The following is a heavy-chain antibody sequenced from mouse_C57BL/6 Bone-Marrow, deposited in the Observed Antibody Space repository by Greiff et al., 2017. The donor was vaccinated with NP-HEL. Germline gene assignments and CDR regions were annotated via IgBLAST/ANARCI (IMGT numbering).Heavy chain of an antibody. CDR3: ARYYYGSSYEAWFAY. CDR2: IWWDDDK. D-gene: IGHD1-1*01. V-gene: IGHV8-8*01. J-gene: IGHJ3*01. CDR1: GFSLSTFGMG. Sequence: QVTLKECGPGILQPSQTLSLTCSFSGFSLSTFGMGVGWIRQPSGKGLEWLAHIWWDDDKYYNPALKSRLTISKDTSKNQVFLKIANVDTADTATYYCARYYYGSSYEAWFAYWGQGTLVTVSA.